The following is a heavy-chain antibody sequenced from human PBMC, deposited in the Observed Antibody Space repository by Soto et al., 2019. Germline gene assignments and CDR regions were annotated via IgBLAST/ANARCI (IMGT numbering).Heavy chain of an antibody. J-gene: IGHJ2*01. CDR3: ASPEVIGSSRDRYFDF. Sequence: EVQLVESGGGLVQPGGSLRLSCAASGFTFSDHFMDWVRPAPGKGLEWIGRAKTKAYSYATQYAASVEGRFTVSRDDSENSFHLQMNSLKTEDTAVYHCASPEVIGSSRDRYFDFWGRGTLVTVSS. V-gene: IGHV3-72*01. CDR1: GFTFSDHF. D-gene: IGHD2-21*01. CDR2: AKTKAYSYAT.